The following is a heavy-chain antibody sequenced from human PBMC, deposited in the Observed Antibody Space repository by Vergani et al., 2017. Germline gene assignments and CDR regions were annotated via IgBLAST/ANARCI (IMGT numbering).Heavy chain of an antibody. CDR3: AKLYGLLWCGECDY. CDR2: ISGSGGST. J-gene: IGHJ4*02. Sequence: EVQLLESGGGLVQPGGSLRLSCAASGFTFSSYSMSWVRQAPGKGLEWVAAISGSGGSTYYADSVKGRFTISRDNSNNTLYLQMNSLRAEDTAVYYCAKLYGLLWCGECDYWGQGTLVTVSS. D-gene: IGHD3-10*01. V-gene: IGHV3-23*01. CDR1: GFTFSSYS.